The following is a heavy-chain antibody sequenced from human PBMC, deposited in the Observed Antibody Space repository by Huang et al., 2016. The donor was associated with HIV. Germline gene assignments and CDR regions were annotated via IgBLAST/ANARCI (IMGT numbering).Heavy chain of an antibody. CDR1: GFTFNKFD. D-gene: IGHD1-26*01. CDR3: AKDGRGSGTYYDYFEY. Sequence: QVQLVESGGGVVQPGRSLRLSCAAFGFTFNKFDMHWVRQAPGKGLAGVAIRSYEGSSKYHADSVKGRFTISRDNSKNTVYLQMNSLRVEDTAVYYCAKDGRGSGTYYDYFEYWGQGTLVTVSS. J-gene: IGHJ4*02. CDR2: RSYEGSSK. V-gene: IGHV3-30*18.